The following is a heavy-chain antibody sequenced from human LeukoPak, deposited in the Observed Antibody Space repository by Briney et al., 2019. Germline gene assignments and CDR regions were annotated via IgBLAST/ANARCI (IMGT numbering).Heavy chain of an antibody. CDR2: IHYSGST. CDR1: GGSISRNY. V-gene: IGHV4-59*01. J-gene: IGHJ2*01. CDR3: ARVYYSSSYDYWYFDL. D-gene: IGHD6-13*01. Sequence: PSETLSLTCTVSGGSISRNYWSWIRQPPGKGLEWIGNIHYSGSTNYNRSLKSRVTISVDTSKNQFSLKLSSVTAADTAVYYCARVYYSSSYDYWYFDLWGRGTLVTVSS.